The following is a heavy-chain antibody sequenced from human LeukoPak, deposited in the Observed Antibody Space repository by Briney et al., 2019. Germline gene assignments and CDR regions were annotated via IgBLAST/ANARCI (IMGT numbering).Heavy chain of an antibody. D-gene: IGHD6-13*01. V-gene: IGHV3-23*01. Sequence: QPGGSLRLSCAASGFTFSSYAMSWVRQAPGEGLEWVSAISGSGGSTYYADSVKGRFTISRDNSKNTLYLQMNSLRAEDTAVYYCAKDHRAAYSSSWYDSVDPWGQETLVTVSS. J-gene: IGHJ5*02. CDR2: ISGSGGST. CDR3: AKDHRAAYSSSWYDSVDP. CDR1: GFTFSSYA.